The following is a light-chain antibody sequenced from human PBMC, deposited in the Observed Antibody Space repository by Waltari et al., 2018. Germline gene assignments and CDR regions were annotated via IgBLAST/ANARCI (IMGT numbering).Light chain of an antibody. CDR3: CSYVSGDTWV. Sequence: QSPLTQPASVSGSPGQSITISCPGTSSDLGTYNLVSWYQQHPGKAPNLMIYEDYKRPSGVSNRFSGSKSGNTASLTISGLQAEDEADYYCCSYVSGDTWVFGGGTELAVL. CDR2: EDY. CDR1: SSDLGTYNL. V-gene: IGLV2-23*01. J-gene: IGLJ3*02.